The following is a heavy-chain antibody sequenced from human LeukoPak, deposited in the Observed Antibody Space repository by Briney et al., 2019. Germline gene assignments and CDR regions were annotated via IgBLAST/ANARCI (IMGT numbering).Heavy chain of an antibody. J-gene: IGHJ3*02. CDR3: AKDLRSYGDYGAFDI. CDR1: GFTFSSYA. CDR2: ISGSGGST. D-gene: IGHD4-17*01. Sequence: PGGSLRLSCAASGFTFSSYAMSWVRQAPGKGLEWVSAISGSGGSTYYADSVKGRFTISGDNSKNTLYLQMNSLRAEDTAVYYCAKDLRSYGDYGAFDIWGQGTMVTVSS. V-gene: IGHV3-23*01.